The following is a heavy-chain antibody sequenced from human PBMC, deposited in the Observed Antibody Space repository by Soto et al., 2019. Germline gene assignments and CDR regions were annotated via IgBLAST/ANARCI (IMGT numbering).Heavy chain of an antibody. J-gene: IGHJ3*02. CDR2: IYHSGST. Sequence: PSETLSLTCAVSGGSISSGGYSWSWVRQPPGKDLEWIGYIYHSGSTYYNPSLKSRVTISVDRSKNQFSLKLSSVTAADTAVYYCARGGYYDSSGYPLNAFDIWGQGTMVTVSS. CDR3: ARGGYYDSSGYPLNAFDI. V-gene: IGHV4-30-2*01. D-gene: IGHD3-22*01. CDR1: GGSISSGGYS.